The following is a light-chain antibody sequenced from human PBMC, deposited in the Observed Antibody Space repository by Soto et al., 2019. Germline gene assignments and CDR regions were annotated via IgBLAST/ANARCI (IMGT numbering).Light chain of an antibody. V-gene: IGKV3-20*01. CDR2: GAS. J-gene: IGKJ1*01. CDR3: QQYGRT. CDR1: QRVSSSY. Sequence: IVLTQSPGTLSLSPGERATLSCRASQRVSSSYLAWYQQKPGQAPRHLIYGASSRATGIPDRFSGSGSGTDFTLPISRLEPEDFALYYCQQYGRTFGQGTKVEIK.